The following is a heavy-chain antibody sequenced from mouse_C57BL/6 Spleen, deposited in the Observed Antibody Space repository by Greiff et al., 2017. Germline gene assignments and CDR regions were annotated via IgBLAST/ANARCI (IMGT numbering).Heavy chain of an antibody. J-gene: IGHJ2*01. D-gene: IGHD2-1*01. V-gene: IGHV1-26*01. Sequence: EVQLQQSGPELVKPGASVKISCKASGYTFTDYYMNWVKQSHGKSLEWIGDINPNNGGTSYNQKFKGKATLTVDKSSSTAYMELRSLTSEDSAVYYGARRSVYGNYYFDYWGQGTTLTVSS. CDR2: INPNNGGT. CDR3: ARRSVYGNYYFDY. CDR1: GYTFTDYY.